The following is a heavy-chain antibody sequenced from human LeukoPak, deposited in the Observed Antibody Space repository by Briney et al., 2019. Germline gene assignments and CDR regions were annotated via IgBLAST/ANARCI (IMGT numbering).Heavy chain of an antibody. CDR1: GGSISSSTYF. Sequence: SETLSLTCTVSGGSISSSTYFWGWIRQPPGKGLEWIGSIYYSGSTYYNPSLKSRVTISVDTSKNQFSLKLSSVTAADTAVYYCARANTNTYYDFWSGYYHFDYWGQGTLVTVSS. V-gene: IGHV4-39*07. CDR3: ARANTNTYYDFWSGYYHFDY. D-gene: IGHD3-3*01. J-gene: IGHJ4*02. CDR2: IYYSGST.